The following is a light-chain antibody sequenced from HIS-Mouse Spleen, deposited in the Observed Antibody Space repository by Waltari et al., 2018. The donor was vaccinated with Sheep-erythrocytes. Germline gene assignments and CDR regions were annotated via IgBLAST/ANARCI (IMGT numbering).Light chain of an antibody. CDR2: EVR. V-gene: IGLV2-11*01. CDR1: SSDVGGYNY. CDR3: CSYAGSYNHV. J-gene: IGLJ1*01. Sequence: QSALTQPRSVSGSPGQSVTISCTGTSSDVGGYNYVSWYQQHPGKAPKPLIYEVRKRPYGRPDRFPGSKSGNTASLTISGLQAEDEADYYCCSYAGSYNHVFATGTKVTVL.